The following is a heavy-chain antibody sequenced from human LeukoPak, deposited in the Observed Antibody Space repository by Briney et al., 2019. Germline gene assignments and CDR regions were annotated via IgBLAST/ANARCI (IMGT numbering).Heavy chain of an antibody. CDR3: ARGRMMLRGYFDY. CDR1: GGSFSGYY. J-gene: IGHJ4*02. D-gene: IGHD4/OR15-4a*01. CDR2: INHSGST. V-gene: IGHV4-34*01. Sequence: SETLSLTRAVYGGSFSGYYWSWIRQPPGKGLEWIGEINHSGSTNYNPSLKSRVTISVDTSKNQFSLKLSSVTAADTAVYYCARGRMMLRGYFDYWGQGTLVTVSS.